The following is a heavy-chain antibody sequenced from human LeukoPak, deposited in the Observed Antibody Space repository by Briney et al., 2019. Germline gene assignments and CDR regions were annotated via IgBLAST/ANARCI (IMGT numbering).Heavy chain of an antibody. CDR1: GYTFTGYY. CDR2: INPNSGGT. D-gene: IGHD3-3*01. Sequence: ASVKVSCKASGYTFTGYYMHWVRQAPGQGLEWMGWINPNSGGTNYAQKFQGRVTMTRDTSISRAYMELSRLRSDDTAVYYCARGGVITIFGVPDNWFDPWGQGTLVTVSS. J-gene: IGHJ5*02. CDR3: ARGGVITIFGVPDNWFDP. V-gene: IGHV1-2*02.